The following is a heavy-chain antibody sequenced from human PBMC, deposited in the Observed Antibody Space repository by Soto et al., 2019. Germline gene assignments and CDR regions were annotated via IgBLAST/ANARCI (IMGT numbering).Heavy chain of an antibody. CDR3: ALGVGYYYGSGSYHFDY. J-gene: IGHJ4*02. D-gene: IGHD3-10*01. V-gene: IGHV1-69*06. CDR2: IIPIFGTA. Sequence: QVQLVQSGAEVKKPGSSVKVSCKASGGTFSSYAISWVRQAPGQGLEWMGGIIPIFGTANYAQKFQGRVTITADKSTSTAYRELSSLRSEDTAVYYCALGVGYYYGSGSYHFDYWGQGTLVTVSS. CDR1: GGTFSSYA.